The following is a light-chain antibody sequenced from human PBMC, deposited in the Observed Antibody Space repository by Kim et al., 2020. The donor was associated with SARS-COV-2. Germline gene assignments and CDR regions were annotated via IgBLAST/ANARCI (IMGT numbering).Light chain of an antibody. CDR3: LLAYSGARLHV. CDR1: TGAVTRGQL. V-gene: IGLV7-46*01. Sequence: GKVTITWGSRTGAVTRGQLPYGLQQKPGQAPRRLIYDISQRHSWTPARFSGSRGGGKAALTLSGAQPEDEAEYYCLLAYSGARLHVFGTGTKVTVL. J-gene: IGLJ1*01. CDR2: DIS.